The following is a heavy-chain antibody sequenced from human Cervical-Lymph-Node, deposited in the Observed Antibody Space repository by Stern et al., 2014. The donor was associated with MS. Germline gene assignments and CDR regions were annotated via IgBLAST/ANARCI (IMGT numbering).Heavy chain of an antibody. Sequence: VQLVESGGGLVKPGGSLRLSCAASGFVFSDYYISWIRQTPEKGLEWLSYIDRDGSRIYYADSVKGRFTISRDNAKNSVFLQMNSLRADDTALYYCARGDGSFDYWGQGILVTVSS. J-gene: IGHJ4*01. CDR1: GFVFSDYY. CDR2: IDRDGSRI. CDR3: ARGDGSFDY. D-gene: IGHD5-24*01. V-gene: IGHV3-11*01.